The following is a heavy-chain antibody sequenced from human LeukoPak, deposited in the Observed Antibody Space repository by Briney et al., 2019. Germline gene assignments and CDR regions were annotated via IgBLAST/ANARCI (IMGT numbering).Heavy chain of an antibody. CDR3: ARATVIGNAPVPGYMDV. V-gene: IGHV3-13*01. D-gene: IGHD2-21*01. Sequence: NPGGSLRLSCAASGFTFSTYDMHWVRQVSGKGLEWVSSIGTIGDTFYPGSVKGRFTISRENAKNSLYLQMNGLRAGDTAVYYCARATVIGNAPVPGYMDVWGKGTTGTVSS. CDR1: GFTFSTYD. CDR2: IGTIGDT. J-gene: IGHJ6*03.